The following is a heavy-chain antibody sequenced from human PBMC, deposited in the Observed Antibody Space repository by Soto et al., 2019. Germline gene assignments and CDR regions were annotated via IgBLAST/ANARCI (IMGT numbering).Heavy chain of an antibody. CDR1: GVSVSSGSYY. D-gene: IGHD4-17*01. CDR2: IYYGGST. Sequence: TLSLTCTVSGVSVSSGSYYWSWIRQPPGKGLEWVGKIYYGGSTDYNPSLKSRVTISIDTSKNQFSLKLNSVTAADTAVYYCARDYGGDYWGQGTLVTVSS. V-gene: IGHV4-61*01. CDR3: ARDYGGDY. J-gene: IGHJ4*02.